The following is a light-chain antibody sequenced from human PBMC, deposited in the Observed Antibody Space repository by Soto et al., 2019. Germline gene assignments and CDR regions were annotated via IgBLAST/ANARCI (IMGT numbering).Light chain of an antibody. V-gene: IGKV1-39*01. CDR2: AAS. Sequence: DIQMTQSPSSLSASVGDRVTITCRASQSISSYLNWYQQKPGKAPKLLIYAASSLQSGVPSRFSGSGSGTDFTLTISSXQPEDFATYYCQQSYSTPNTFGQGTRLETK. CDR1: QSISSY. J-gene: IGKJ5*01. CDR3: QQSYSTPNT.